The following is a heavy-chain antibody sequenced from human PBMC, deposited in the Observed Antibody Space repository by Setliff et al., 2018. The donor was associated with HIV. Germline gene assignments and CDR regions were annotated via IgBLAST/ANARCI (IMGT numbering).Heavy chain of an antibody. CDR2: ISSSSSTI. D-gene: IGHD6-19*01. CDR1: GFTFSYYS. V-gene: IGHV3-48*01. J-gene: IGHJ6*03. CDR3: ARAEVVAGKSYKDV. Sequence: GGSLRLSCAASGFTFSYYSMNWVRQAPGKELEWVSYISSSSSTIYYADSVKGRFSISRDNAKNSLYLQMNSLRAEDTAVYYCARAEVVAGKSYKDVWGKGTTVTVSS.